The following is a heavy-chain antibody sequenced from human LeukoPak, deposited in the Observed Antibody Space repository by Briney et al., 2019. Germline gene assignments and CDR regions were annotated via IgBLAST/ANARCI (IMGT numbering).Heavy chain of an antibody. J-gene: IGHJ4*02. D-gene: IGHD5-12*01. Sequence: SVKVSCKASGGTFSSYAISWVRQAPGQGLEWMGGIIPIFGTANYAQKFQGRVTITTDESTSTAYMELSRLRSDDTAVYYCARGYSGYDYDYWGQGTLVTVSS. V-gene: IGHV1-69*05. CDR2: IIPIFGTA. CDR3: ARGYSGYDYDY. CDR1: GGTFSSYA.